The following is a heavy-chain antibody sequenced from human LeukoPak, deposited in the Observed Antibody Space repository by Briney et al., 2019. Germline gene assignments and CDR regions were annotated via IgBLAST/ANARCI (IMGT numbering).Heavy chain of an antibody. V-gene: IGHV4-31*03. CDR2: IYYSGST. D-gene: IGHD3-22*01. Sequence: SETLSLTCTVSGGSISSGGYYWSWIRQHPGKGLEWIGYIYYSGSTYYNPSLKSRVTISVDTSKNQFSLKLSSVTAADTAVYYCARDVGYYDSSGYSFDYWGQGTLVTVSS. CDR3: ARDVGYYDSSGYSFDY. CDR1: GGSISSGGYY. J-gene: IGHJ4*02.